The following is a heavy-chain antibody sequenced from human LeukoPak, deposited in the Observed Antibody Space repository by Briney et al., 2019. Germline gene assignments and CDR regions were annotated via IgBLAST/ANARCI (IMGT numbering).Heavy chain of an antibody. J-gene: IGHJ3*02. CDR2: IYYSASI. CDR1: GGSISSSSYY. V-gene: IGHV4-39*07. Sequence: SETLSLTCTVSGGSISSSSYYWGWIRQPPGKGLEWIGSIYYSASIYYNPSLKSRVTISVDTSKNQFSLKLSSVTAADTAVYYCARGRERYFDWLPPGASLSGDAFDIWGQGTMVTVSS. D-gene: IGHD3-9*01. CDR3: ARGRERYFDWLPPGASLSGDAFDI.